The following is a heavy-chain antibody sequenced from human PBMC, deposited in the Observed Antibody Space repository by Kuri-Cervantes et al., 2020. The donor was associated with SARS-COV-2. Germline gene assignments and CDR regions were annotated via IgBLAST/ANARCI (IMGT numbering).Heavy chain of an antibody. J-gene: IGHJ4*02. CDR1: GFTFGSYS. CDR3: ARAVVVTAMPFGY. D-gene: IGHD2-21*02. Sequence: LSLTCAASGFTFGSYSMNWVRQAPGKGLEWVSSISSSSSYIYYADSVKGRFTISRDNAKNSLYLQMNSLRAEDTAVYYCARAVVVTAMPFGYWGQGTLVTVSS. V-gene: IGHV3-21*01. CDR2: ISSSSSYI.